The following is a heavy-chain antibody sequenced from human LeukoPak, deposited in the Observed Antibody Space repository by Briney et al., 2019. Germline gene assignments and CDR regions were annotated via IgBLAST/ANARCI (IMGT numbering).Heavy chain of an antibody. CDR3: ARSGVYYDSSGYYYCFDC. D-gene: IGHD3-22*01. CDR1: GYTFTVYY. V-gene: IGHV1-2*02. Sequence: ASVKVSCTASGYTFTVYYMHWVRQAPGQGLEWMGWINPNSGGTNYAQKFQGRVTMTRDTSISTAYMELSRLRSDDTAVYYCARSGVYYDSSGYYYCFDCWGQGTLVTVSS. CDR2: INPNSGGT. J-gene: IGHJ4*02.